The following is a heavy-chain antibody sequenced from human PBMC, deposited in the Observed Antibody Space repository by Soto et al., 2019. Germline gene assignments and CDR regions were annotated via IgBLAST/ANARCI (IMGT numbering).Heavy chain of an antibody. CDR3: VRVRFRSYYYFDS. CDR2: IISNGGKI. J-gene: IGHJ4*02. Sequence: GCSPGLACSASRLIVYTFTMHWVRKTPGKGLEYVSSIISNGGKIYYADSVKGRFTISRDNSKNTVYLQMSSLRAEDTAVYYCVRVRFRSYYYFDSWGQGTLVTVSS. V-gene: IGHV3-64D*06. D-gene: IGHD1-26*01. CDR1: RLIVYTFT.